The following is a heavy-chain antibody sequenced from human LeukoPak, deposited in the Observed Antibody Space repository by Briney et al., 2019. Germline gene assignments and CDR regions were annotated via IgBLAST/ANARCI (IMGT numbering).Heavy chain of an antibody. Sequence: GGSLRLSCAASGFTFSSYAMSWVRQAPGKGLEWVSAISGSAGSTYYADSVKGRFTISRDNSKNTLYLQMNSLRAEDTAVYYCAKDRLVQGVYDYWGQGTLVTVSS. CDR3: AKDRLVQGVYDY. CDR1: GFTFSSYA. CDR2: ISGSAGST. J-gene: IGHJ4*02. D-gene: IGHD3-10*01. V-gene: IGHV3-23*01.